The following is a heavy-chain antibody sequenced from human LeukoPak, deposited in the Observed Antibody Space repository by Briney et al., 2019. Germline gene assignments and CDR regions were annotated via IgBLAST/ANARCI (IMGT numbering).Heavy chain of an antibody. CDR2: IYYSGST. CDR1: GGSISSSSYY. CDR3: ARDGITISPPV. D-gene: IGHD3-9*01. Sequence: SETLSLTCTVSGGSISSSSYYWGWIRQPPGKGLEWIGSIYYSGSTYYNPSLKSRVTISVDTSKNQFSLKLSSVTAADTAVYYCARDGITISPPVWGQGTTVTVSS. J-gene: IGHJ6*02. V-gene: IGHV4-39*07.